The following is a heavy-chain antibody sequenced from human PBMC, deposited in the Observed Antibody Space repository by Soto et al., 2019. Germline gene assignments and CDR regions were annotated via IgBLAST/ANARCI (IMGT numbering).Heavy chain of an antibody. CDR2: IHYTGGT. D-gene: IGHD6-19*01. CDR3: ARRTKLGTAWYPDC. CDR1: GGSISGYS. V-gene: IGHV4-59*08. Sequence: SETLSLTCAVSGGSISGYSWSWIRQPPGKGLEWIGNIHYTGGTNYNPSLKSRLTISLDTSKIQISLQLTSVTAADTAIYYCARRTKLGTAWYPDCWGQGTLVTVSS. J-gene: IGHJ4*02.